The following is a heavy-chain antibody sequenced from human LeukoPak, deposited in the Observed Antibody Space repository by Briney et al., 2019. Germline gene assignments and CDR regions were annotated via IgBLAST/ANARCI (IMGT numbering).Heavy chain of an antibody. CDR3: ARGLPTYYDFWSGYPPGL. CDR2: INPSGGST. J-gene: IGHJ2*01. CDR1: GYTFTSYY. V-gene: IGHV1-46*01. Sequence: ASVKVSCKASGYTFTSYYMHWVRQAPGQGLEWMGIINPSGGSTNYAQKFQGRVTMTRDTSTSTVYMELYSLRSEDTAVYYCARGLPTYYDFWSGYPPGLWGRGTLVTVSS. D-gene: IGHD3-3*01.